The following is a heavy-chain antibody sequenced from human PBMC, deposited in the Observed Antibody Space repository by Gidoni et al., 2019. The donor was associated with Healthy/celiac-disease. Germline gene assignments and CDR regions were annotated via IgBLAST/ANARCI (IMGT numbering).Heavy chain of an antibody. J-gene: IGHJ5*02. CDR3: ARLETNP. CDR1: GGSISSSSYY. CDR2: IYYSGLT. V-gene: IGHV4-39*01. Sequence: QLPLQESGPGLVQPSETLSPTCTGSGGSISSSSYYWGWIRQPPGQGLGWIGSIYYSGLTYYNPSLKSRVTMSLDTSKNQFSLKLSSVTAADTAVYYCARLETNPWGQGTLVTVSS. D-gene: IGHD1-1*01.